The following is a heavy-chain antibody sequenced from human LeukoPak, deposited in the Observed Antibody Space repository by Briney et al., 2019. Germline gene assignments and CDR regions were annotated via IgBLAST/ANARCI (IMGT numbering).Heavy chain of an antibody. CDR2: INPNSGGT. J-gene: IGHJ6*02. D-gene: IGHD6-19*01. CDR3: ARVDIAVANFGMDV. V-gene: IGHV1-2*02. CDR1: GYTFTGYH. Sequence: ASVKVSCKASGYTFTGYHMHWVRQAPGQGLEWMGWINPNSGGTNYAQKLQGRVTLTTDTSTSTAYMELRSLRSDDTAVFYCARVDIAVANFGMDVWGQGTTVTVSS.